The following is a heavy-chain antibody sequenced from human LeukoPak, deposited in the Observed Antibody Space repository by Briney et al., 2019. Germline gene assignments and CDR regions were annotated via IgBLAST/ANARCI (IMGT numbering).Heavy chain of an antibody. J-gene: IGHJ4*02. CDR3: ARDSSKLGTGYFDY. CDR2: IRYDESNS. D-gene: IGHD7-27*01. CDR1: GFTFSSYA. V-gene: IGHV3-30*02. Sequence: GGSLRLSCAASGFTFSSYAMSWVRQAPGEGLEWVAFIRYDESNSYYIDSVKGRFTISRDNSKNTLYLQMNSLRAEDTAVYYCARDSSKLGTGYFDYWGQGTLVTVSS.